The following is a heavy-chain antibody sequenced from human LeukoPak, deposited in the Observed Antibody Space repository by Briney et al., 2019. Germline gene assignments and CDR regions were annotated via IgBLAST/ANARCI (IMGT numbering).Heavy chain of an antibody. CDR2: ISYSGGTT. CDR1: GFTFTSYA. Sequence: GGSLRLSCASSGFTFTSYAVSWVRQAPGKGLEWVSTISYSGGTTYHTDSVKGRFTISRDISKNTVYLQMNSPKAEDTAVYYCAKDGVVRGLGPYYFDSWGQGTLVTVSS. CDR3: AKDGVVRGLGPYYFDS. D-gene: IGHD3-10*01. V-gene: IGHV3-23*01. J-gene: IGHJ4*02.